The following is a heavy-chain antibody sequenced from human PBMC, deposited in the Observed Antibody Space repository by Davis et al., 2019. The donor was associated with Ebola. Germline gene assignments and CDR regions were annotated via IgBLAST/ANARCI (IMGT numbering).Heavy chain of an antibody. J-gene: IGHJ5*02. CDR3: ARESNYVRFDP. CDR2: INHSGST. V-gene: IGHV4-34*01. CDR1: GGSFSGYY. Sequence: SETLFLTCAVYGGSFSGYYWSWIRQPPGKGLEWIGEINHSGSTNYNPSLKSRVTISVDTSKNQFSLKLSSVTAADTAVYYCARESNYVRFDPWGQGTLVTVSS. D-gene: IGHD4-11*01.